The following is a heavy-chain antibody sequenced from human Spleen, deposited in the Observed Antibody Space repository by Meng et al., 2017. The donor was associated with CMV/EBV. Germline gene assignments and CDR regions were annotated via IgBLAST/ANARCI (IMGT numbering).Heavy chain of an antibody. CDR1: GVSISSSNYQ. Sequence: GSLRLSCNVSGVSISSSNYQWVWIRQPPGKGLEWIGSIYSSGSTYYNPSLKSPVTISLDTSKNQFSLKLSSVTAADTAVYYCARDRPRYWTGGTHYGDSKGFYYYLMDVWGQGTTVTVSS. CDR2: IYSSGST. V-gene: IGHV4-39*07. J-gene: IGHJ6*02. CDR3: ARDRPRYWTGGTHYGDSKGFYYYLMDV. D-gene: IGHD2-8*02.